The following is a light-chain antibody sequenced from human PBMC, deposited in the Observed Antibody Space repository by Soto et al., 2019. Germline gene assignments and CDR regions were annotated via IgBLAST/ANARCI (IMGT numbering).Light chain of an antibody. CDR1: SSDVGGYNY. CDR3: TSYTSSTPFYV. V-gene: IGLV2-8*01. J-gene: IGLJ1*01. Sequence: QSVLTQPPSASGSPGQSVTISCTGTSSDVGGYNYVSWYQQHPGQAPKLVIYEVCKRPSGVPDRFSGSKSGDTASLTISGLQAEDEADYYCTSYTSSTPFYVFGTGTKVTVL. CDR2: EVC.